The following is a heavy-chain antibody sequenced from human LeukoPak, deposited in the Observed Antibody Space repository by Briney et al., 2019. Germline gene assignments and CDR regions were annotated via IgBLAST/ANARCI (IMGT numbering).Heavy chain of an antibody. J-gene: IGHJ6*03. V-gene: IGHV3-30*02. CDR2: IRYHGSDK. D-gene: IGHD3-10*01. CDR1: AFTFRSYG. Sequence: GGSLRLSCVASAFTFRSYGMHWVRQAPGKGLEWVAFIRYHGSDKYYADSVKDRFTISRDNSKNTLYLQMNSLRAEDTAVYYCAKMIREFGYYYYYMDVWGKGTTVTVSS. CDR3: AKMIREFGYYYYYMDV.